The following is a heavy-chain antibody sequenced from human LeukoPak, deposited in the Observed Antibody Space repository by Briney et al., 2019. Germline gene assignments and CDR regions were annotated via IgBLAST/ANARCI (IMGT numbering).Heavy chain of an antibody. V-gene: IGHV1-69*13. J-gene: IGHJ6*04. CDR2: IIPIFGTA. D-gene: IGHD5-18*01. CDR3: ARGGYSYGYYYYGMDV. Sequence: SVKVSCKASGGTFSSYAISWVRQAPGQGLEWMGGIIPIFGTANYAQKFQGRVTITADESTSTAYMELSGLRSEDTAVYYCARGGYSYGYYYYGMDVWGKGTTVTVSS. CDR1: GGTFSSYA.